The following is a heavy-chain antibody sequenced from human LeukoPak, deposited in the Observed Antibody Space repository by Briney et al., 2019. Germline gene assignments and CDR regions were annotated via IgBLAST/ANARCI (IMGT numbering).Heavy chain of an antibody. CDR2: IYTSGST. Sequence: SETLSLTCTVSGGSISSYYWSWIRQPAGKGLEWIGRIYTSGSTNYNPSLKSRVTMSVDTSKNQFSLKLSSVTAADTAVYYCARDSRALGSSSYPWYYFDYWGQGTLVTVSS. D-gene: IGHD6-13*01. V-gene: IGHV4-4*07. J-gene: IGHJ4*02. CDR3: ARDSRALGSSSYPWYYFDY. CDR1: GGSISSYY.